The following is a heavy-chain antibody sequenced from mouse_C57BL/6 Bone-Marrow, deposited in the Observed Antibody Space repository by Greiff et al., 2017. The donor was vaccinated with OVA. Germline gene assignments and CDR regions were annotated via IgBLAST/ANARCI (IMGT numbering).Heavy chain of an antibody. J-gene: IGHJ3*01. Sequence: EVQLQQSGPELVKPGASVKIPCKASGYTFTDYNMDWVKQSHGKSLEWIGDINPNNGGTISNQKFKGKATLTVDKSSSTAYMGLRSLTSEDTAVYYCARQPIYDGYYVGFAYWGQGTLVTVSA. D-gene: IGHD2-3*01. CDR2: INPNNGGT. CDR1: GYTFTDYN. V-gene: IGHV1-18*01. CDR3: ARQPIYDGYYVGFAY.